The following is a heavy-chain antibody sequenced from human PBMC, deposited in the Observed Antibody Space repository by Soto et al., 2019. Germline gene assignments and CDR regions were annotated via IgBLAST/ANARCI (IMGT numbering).Heavy chain of an antibody. CDR2: ISSSGSTI. CDR3: ARGGVVDAFDI. V-gene: IGHV3-48*03. CDR1: GFTFSSYE. J-gene: IGHJ3*02. Sequence: EVQLVESGGGLVQPGGSLRLSCAASGFTFSSYEMNWVRQAPGKGLEWVSYISSSGSTIYYADSVKGRFTISRDNAKNSLYMQMNSLRAEDTAVDYCARGGVVDAFDIWGQGTMVTVSS. D-gene: IGHD3-16*01.